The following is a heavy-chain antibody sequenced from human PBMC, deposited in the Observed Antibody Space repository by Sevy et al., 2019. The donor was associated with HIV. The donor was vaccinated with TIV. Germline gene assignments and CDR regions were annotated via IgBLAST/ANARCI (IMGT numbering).Heavy chain of an antibody. D-gene: IGHD3-22*01. Sequence: GVSLRLSCAASGFTFSSYGMHWVRQAPGKGLEWVAVISYDGSNKYYADSVKGRFTISRDNSKNTLYLQMNSLRAEDTAVYYCAKEWYDSSGNEPLSFDHWGQGTLVTVSS. J-gene: IGHJ4*02. CDR1: GFTFSSYG. CDR2: ISYDGSNK. V-gene: IGHV3-30*18. CDR3: AKEWYDSSGNEPLSFDH.